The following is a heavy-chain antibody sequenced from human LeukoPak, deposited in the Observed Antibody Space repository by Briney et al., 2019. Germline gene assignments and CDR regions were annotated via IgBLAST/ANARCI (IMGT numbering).Heavy chain of an antibody. J-gene: IGHJ4*02. CDR1: GFTFSSYW. CDR3: ASPDVAWGTYSSGWNLA. Sequence: GGSLRLSCAASGFTFSSYWMHWVRQAPGKGLVWVSRINSDGSSTSYADSVKGRFTISRDNAKNTLYLQMNSLRAEDTDVYYCASPDVAWGTYSSGWNLAWGQGTLVTVSS. V-gene: IGHV3-74*01. CDR2: INSDGSST. D-gene: IGHD6-19*01.